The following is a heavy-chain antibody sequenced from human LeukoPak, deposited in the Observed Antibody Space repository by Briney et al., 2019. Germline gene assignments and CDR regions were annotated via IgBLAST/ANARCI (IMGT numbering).Heavy chain of an antibody. Sequence: AGSLRLSCAASGFTFSSYSMNWVRQAPGKGLEWVSSISSSSSYIYYADSVKGRFTISRDNAKNSLYLQMNSLRAEDTAVYYCARDSVGATGDYWGQGTLVTVSS. V-gene: IGHV3-21*01. J-gene: IGHJ4*02. CDR3: ARDSVGATGDY. D-gene: IGHD1-26*01. CDR1: GFTFSSYS. CDR2: ISSSSSYI.